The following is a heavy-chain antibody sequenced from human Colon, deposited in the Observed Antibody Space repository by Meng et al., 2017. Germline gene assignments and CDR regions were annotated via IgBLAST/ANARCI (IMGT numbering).Heavy chain of an antibody. Sequence: GQLQGSGPRLGRPSETLSLTCTLSGGSVSSPIYYWSWIRQTPGKGLEWIGYVYYTGSANYNPSLKSRVTISVDTSKNHFSLNLTSVTAADTAVYYCARGRGSYSSIDFWGQGTLVTVSS. CDR3: ARGRGSYSSIDF. CDR1: GGSVSSPIYY. D-gene: IGHD1-26*01. J-gene: IGHJ4*02. V-gene: IGHV4-61*03. CDR2: VYYTGSA.